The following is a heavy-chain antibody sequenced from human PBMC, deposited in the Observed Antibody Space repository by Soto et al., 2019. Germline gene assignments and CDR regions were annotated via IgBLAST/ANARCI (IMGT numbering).Heavy chain of an antibody. CDR2: IIPNFDTP. CDR1: GGSFNNYA. V-gene: IGHV1-69*01. D-gene: IGHD3-10*01. CDR3: AVAMVREILIFESSGMHV. Sequence: QVHLVQSGAEVKKPGSSVKVSCKTSGGSFNNYAVSWVRQAPGQGLERMGGIIPNFDTPNYAQKFQDRVTIIADESTSTVYMELRSLRSNDTAVYYCAVAMVREILIFESSGMHVWGQGTTVSVSS. J-gene: IGHJ6*02.